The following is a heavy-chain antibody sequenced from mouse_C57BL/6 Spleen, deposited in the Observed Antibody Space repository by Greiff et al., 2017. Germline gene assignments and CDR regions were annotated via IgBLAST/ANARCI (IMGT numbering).Heavy chain of an antibody. CDR2: ISSGGDYI. Sequence: EVNLVESGAGLVKPGGSLKLSCAASGFTFSSYAMSWVRQTPEKRLEWVAYISSGGDYIYYADTVKGRFTISRDNARNTLYLQMSSLKSEDTAMYYCTRVGYSKAWFAYWGQGTLVTVSA. CDR1: GFTFSSYA. V-gene: IGHV5-9-1*02. D-gene: IGHD2-5*01. CDR3: TRVGYSKAWFAY. J-gene: IGHJ3*01.